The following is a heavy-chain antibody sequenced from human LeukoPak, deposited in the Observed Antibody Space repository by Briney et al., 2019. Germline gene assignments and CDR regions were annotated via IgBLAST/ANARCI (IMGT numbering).Heavy chain of an antibody. CDR2: ISSSSSYI. Sequence: PGGSLRLSYAASGFTFSSYSMNWVRQAPGKGLEWVSSISSSSSYIYYADSVKGRFTISRDNAKNSLYLQMNSLRAEDTAVYYCARVSFGDLGVDYWGQGTLVTVSS. D-gene: IGHD3-10*01. V-gene: IGHV3-21*01. J-gene: IGHJ4*02. CDR1: GFTFSSYS. CDR3: ARVSFGDLGVDY.